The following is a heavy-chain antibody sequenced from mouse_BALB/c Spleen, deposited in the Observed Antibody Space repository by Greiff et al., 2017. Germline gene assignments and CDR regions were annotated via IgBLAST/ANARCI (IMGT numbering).Heavy chain of an antibody. D-gene: IGHD1-1*01. CDR3: ARVYYYGSSYYFDY. CDR2: ISNLAYSI. CDR1: GFTFSDYG. J-gene: IGHJ2*01. Sequence: EVQVVESGGGLVQPGGSRKLSCAASGFTFSDYGMAWVRQAPGKGPEWVAFISNLAYSIYYADTVTGRFTISRENAKNTLYLEMSSLRSEDTAMYYCARVYYYGSSYYFDYWGQGTTLTVSS. V-gene: IGHV5-15*02.